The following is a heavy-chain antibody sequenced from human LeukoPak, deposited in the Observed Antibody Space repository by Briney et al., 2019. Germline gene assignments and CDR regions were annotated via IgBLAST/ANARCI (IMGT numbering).Heavy chain of an antibody. V-gene: IGHV4-34*01. CDR3: ARPYYYDSSGYYTHPFQH. Sequence: SETLSLTCAVYGGSFSGYYWSWIRQPPGKGLEWIGEINHSGSTNYNPSLKSRVTISVDTSKNQFSLKLSSVTAADTAVYYCARPYYYDSSGYYTHPFQHWGQGTLVPVSS. CDR2: INHSGST. J-gene: IGHJ1*01. CDR1: GGSFSGYY. D-gene: IGHD3-22*01.